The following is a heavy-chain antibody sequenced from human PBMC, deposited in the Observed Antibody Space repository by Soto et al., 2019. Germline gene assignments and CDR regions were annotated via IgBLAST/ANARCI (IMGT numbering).Heavy chain of an antibody. CDR3: ASSYSNYALIDYYYYGMDV. CDR1: GYTFTSYA. Sequence: ASVKVSCKASGYTFTSYAMHWVRQAPGQRLEWMGWINAGNGNTKYSQKFQGRVTITRDTSASTAYMELSSLRSEDTAVYYCASSYSNYALIDYYYYGMDVWRQGTTVTVSS. J-gene: IGHJ6*02. CDR2: INAGNGNT. D-gene: IGHD4-4*01. V-gene: IGHV1-3*01.